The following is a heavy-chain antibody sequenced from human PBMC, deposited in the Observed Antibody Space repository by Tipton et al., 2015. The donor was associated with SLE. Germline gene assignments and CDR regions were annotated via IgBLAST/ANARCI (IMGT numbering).Heavy chain of an antibody. CDR3: ARGGVGGYDYFDH. J-gene: IGHJ4*02. D-gene: IGHD5-12*01. CDR2: IYHGGSS. Sequence: TLSLTCTVSGGSITNGGYSWSWIRQPPGKGLEWIGFIYHGGSSYCKPSLRSRVTFSVDTSENHFSLTMTSVTGADSAVYYCARGGVGGYDYFDHWGQGTLVTVSS. CDR1: GGSITNGGYS. V-gene: IGHV4-30-2*01.